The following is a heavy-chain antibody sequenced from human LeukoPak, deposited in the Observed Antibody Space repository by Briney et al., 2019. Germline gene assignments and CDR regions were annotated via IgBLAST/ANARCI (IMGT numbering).Heavy chain of an antibody. CDR1: GFTFDDYG. CDR2: INWNGGST. V-gene: IGHV3-20*04. J-gene: IGHJ3*02. Sequence: GGSLRLSCAASGFTFDDYGMSWVRQAPGKGLEWVSGINWNGGSTGYADSVKGRFTISRDNAKNSLYLQMNSLRAEDTALYYCARAHDPSYYYDSSGYYYAFDIWGQGTMVTVSS. CDR3: ARAHDPSYYYDSSGYYYAFDI. D-gene: IGHD3-22*01.